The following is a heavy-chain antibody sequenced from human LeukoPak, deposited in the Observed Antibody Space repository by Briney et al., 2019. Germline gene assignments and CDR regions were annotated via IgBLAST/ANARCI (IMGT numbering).Heavy chain of an antibody. D-gene: IGHD3-3*01. V-gene: IGHV2-5*02. CDR1: GFSLSTSGVG. Sequence: SGPTLVKPTQTLTLTCTFSGFSLSTSGVGVGWIRQPPGKALEWLALIYWDDDKRYSPSPKSRLTITKDTSKNQVVLTMTNMDPVDTATYYCAHLTYDFWSGYSNRYYFDYWGQGTLVTVSS. CDR2: IYWDDDK. J-gene: IGHJ4*02. CDR3: AHLTYDFWSGYSNRYYFDY.